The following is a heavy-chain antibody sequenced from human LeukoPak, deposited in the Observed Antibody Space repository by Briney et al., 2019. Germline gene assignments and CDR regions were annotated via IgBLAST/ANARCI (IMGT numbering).Heavy chain of an antibody. CDR3: ARESFQAFDI. V-gene: IGHV4-59*02. CDR2: IYYIGIT. D-gene: IGHD1-26*01. J-gene: IGHJ3*02. Sequence: PSETLSLTCTVSGGSVSSYYRSWIRQPPGKGLEYIGYIYYIGITNYNPSLKSRVTISVDTSKNQFSLELSSVTAADTAIYYCARESFQAFDIWGQGTLVTVSS. CDR1: GGSVSSYY.